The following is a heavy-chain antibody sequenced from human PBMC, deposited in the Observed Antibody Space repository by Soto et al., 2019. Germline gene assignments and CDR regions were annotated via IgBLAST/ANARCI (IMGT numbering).Heavy chain of an antibody. J-gene: IGHJ4*02. D-gene: IGHD4-17*01. CDR3: ARRYGYYFDY. CDR1: GGSISSYY. V-gene: IGHV4-59*08. Sequence: LSLTCTVSGGSISSYYWSWIRQPPGKGLEWIGYIYYSGSTNYNPSLKSRVTISVDTSKNQLSLKLSSVTAADTAVYYCARRYGYYFDYWGQGTLVTVPQ. CDR2: IYYSGST.